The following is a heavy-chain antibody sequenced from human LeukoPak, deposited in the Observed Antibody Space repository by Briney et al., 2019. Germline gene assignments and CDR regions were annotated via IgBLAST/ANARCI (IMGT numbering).Heavy chain of an antibody. V-gene: IGHV1-18*01. J-gene: IGHJ4*02. CDR3: ARETRGYSYGSPDY. CDR2: ISAYNGNT. CDR1: GYTFTSYG. Sequence: ASVKVSCKASGYTFTSYGISWVRQAPGQGLEWMGWISAYNGNTNYAQKLQGRVTMTTDTSTSTAYMKLRSLRSDDTAVYYCARETRGYSYGSPDYWGQGTLVTVSS. D-gene: IGHD5-18*01.